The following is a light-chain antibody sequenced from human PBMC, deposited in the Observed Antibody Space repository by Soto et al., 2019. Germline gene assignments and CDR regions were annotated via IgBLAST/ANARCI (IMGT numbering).Light chain of an antibody. J-gene: IGKJ1*01. Sequence: DIQMTPSPSSVSASVGDRVTITCRASQGISRWLAWYQQKPGRAPKLLIYAASNLQSGVPSRFSGSGSETDYTLTISSLQPEDFATYYCQQANSFPWTFGQGTKVEVK. CDR2: AAS. CDR1: QGISRW. V-gene: IGKV1-12*02. CDR3: QQANSFPWT.